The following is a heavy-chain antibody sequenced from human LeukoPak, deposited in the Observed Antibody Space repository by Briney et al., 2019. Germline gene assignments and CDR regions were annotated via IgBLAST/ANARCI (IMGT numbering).Heavy chain of an antibody. J-gene: IGHJ4*02. CDR2: INYSGSA. D-gene: IGHD3-3*01. V-gene: IGHV4-59*01. CDR3: ARVYRDDFWSGYSTHFDS. CDR1: GGSISNYY. Sequence: SSETLSLTCTVSGGSISNYYWTWIRQPPGKGLEWIGYINYSGSANCNPSLKSRVTMSVDTSKNQLSLKLTSVTAADTAVYSCARVYRDDFWSGYSTHFDSWGQGTLVTVSS.